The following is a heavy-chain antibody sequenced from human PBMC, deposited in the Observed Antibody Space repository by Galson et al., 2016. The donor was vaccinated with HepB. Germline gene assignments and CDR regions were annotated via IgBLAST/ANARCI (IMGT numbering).Heavy chain of an antibody. CDR3: ARKKVRGVIIVSHFYYGMGV. J-gene: IGHJ6*02. D-gene: IGHD3-10*01. CDR1: GASLSGYY. V-gene: IGHV4-34*01. Sequence: ETLSLTRAVSGASLSGYYWSWVRQPPGKGLEWIGEITQSGGTNYNPSLKSPATIQQNTSKNQISLKLSSVTAAESAVYYCARKKVRGVIIVSHFYYGMGVWGQGTTVIVSS. CDR2: ITQSGGT.